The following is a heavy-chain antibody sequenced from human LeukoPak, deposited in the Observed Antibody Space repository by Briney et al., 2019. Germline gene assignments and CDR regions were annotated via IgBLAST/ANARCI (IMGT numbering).Heavy chain of an antibody. CDR2: IYTSGST. V-gene: IGHV4-4*07. D-gene: IGHD5-18*01. CDR3: ARGSRGYSYGSFDY. CDR1: GGSISSSY. Sequence: SETLSLTCTVSGGSISSSYWSWIRQPAGKGLEWIGRIYTSGSTNYNPSLKSRVTMSVDTSKNQFSLKLSSVTAADTAVYYCARGSRGYSYGSFDYWGQGTLVTVSS. J-gene: IGHJ4*02.